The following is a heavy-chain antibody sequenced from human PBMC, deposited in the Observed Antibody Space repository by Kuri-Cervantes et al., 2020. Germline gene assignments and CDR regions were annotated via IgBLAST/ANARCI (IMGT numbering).Heavy chain of an antibody. V-gene: IGHV4-59*08. D-gene: IGHD1-14*01. J-gene: IGHJ4*02. CDR2: IYYSGST. CDR1: GGSISSYY. CDR3: TRVRGKFDSHDY. Sequence: ESLKISCTVPGGSISSYYWSWIRQPPGKGLEWIGYIYYSGSTNYNPSLKTRITISIDSSNNHFSLNLNSVTAADTAVYYCTRVRGKFDSHDYWGQGILVTVSS.